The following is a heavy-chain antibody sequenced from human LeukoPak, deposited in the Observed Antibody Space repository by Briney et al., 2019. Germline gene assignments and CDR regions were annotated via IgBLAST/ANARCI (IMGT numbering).Heavy chain of an antibody. J-gene: IGHJ3*02. Sequence: SETLSPTCTVSGGSISSYYWSWIRQPPGKGLEWIGYIYYSGSTNYNPSLKSRVTISVDTSKNQFSLKLSSVTAADTAVYYCARHRLYGSGSYYSFQDAFDIWGQGTMVTVSS. CDR3: ARHRLYGSGSYYSFQDAFDI. CDR2: IYYSGST. V-gene: IGHV4-59*08. CDR1: GGSISSYY. D-gene: IGHD3-10*01.